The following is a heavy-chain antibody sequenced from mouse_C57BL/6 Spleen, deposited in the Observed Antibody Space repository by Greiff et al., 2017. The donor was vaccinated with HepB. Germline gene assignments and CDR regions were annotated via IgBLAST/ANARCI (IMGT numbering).Heavy chain of an antibody. CDR2: ISSGGDYI. CDR3: TRDHDGYYWYFDV. D-gene: IGHD2-3*01. J-gene: IGHJ1*03. CDR1: GFTFSSYA. V-gene: IGHV5-9-1*02. Sequence: EVQLVESGEGLVKPGGSLKLSCAASGFTFSSYAMSWVRQTPEKRLEWVAYISSGGDYIYYADTVKGRFTISRDNARNTLYLHMSSLKSEDTAMYYCTRDHDGYYWYFDVWGTGATVTVSS.